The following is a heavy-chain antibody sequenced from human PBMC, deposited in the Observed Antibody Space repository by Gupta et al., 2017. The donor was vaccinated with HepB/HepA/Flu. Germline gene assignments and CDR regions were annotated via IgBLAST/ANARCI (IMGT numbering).Heavy chain of an antibody. D-gene: IGHD1-1*01. CDR1: GGSISSRTYY. CDR3: ARKDWKDWFDP. CDR2: IFYSGST. J-gene: IGHJ5*02. V-gene: IGHV4-31*03. Sequence: QVQLQGSGPGLVTPAPTLFLTCTVSGGSISSRTYYWSWIRQHPGKGLEWIGYIFYSGSTHYNPSLKSRVSMSIDTSKNHFPLKLSSVTAADTAVYYCARKDWKDWFDPWGQGTLVIVSS.